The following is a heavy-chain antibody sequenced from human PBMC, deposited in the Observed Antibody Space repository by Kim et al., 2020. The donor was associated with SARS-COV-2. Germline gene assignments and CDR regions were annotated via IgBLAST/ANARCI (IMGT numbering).Heavy chain of an antibody. J-gene: IGHJ5*02. D-gene: IGHD6-13*01. CDR3: AREKAAAGA. CDR2: GSGR. Sequence: GSGRHYVDSVKGRFTIYRDNAKNSLYLQMNSLRAEDTGVYYCAREKAAAGAWGQGTLVTVSS. V-gene: IGHV3-7*01.